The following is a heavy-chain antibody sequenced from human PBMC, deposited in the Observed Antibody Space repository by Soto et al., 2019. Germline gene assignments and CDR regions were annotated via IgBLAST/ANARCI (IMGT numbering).Heavy chain of an antibody. Sequence: GGSLRLSCAASGFTFSDHYMDWVRQAPGKGLEWVGRTRNKANSYTTEYAASVKGRFTISRDDSKNSLYRQMNSLKTEDTAVYYCASLYDYVWGSYLADIWGQGTMVTVSS. CDR2: TRNKANSYTT. J-gene: IGHJ3*02. D-gene: IGHD3-16*01. CDR3: ASLYDYVWGSYLADI. V-gene: IGHV3-72*01. CDR1: GFTFSDHY.